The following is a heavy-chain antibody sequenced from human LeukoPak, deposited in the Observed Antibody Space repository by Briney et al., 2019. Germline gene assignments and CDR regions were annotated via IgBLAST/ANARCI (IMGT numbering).Heavy chain of an antibody. CDR2: IYTSGST. Sequence: SQTLSLTCTVSGGSISSGSYYWSWILQPAGKGLEWSGRIYTSGSTNYNPSLKSRVTISVDTSKNQFSLKLSSVTAADTAVYHCARDFRVRYCSSTSCYYYYYMDVWGKGTTVTVSS. V-gene: IGHV4-61*02. CDR3: ARDFRVRYCSSTSCYYYYYMDV. CDR1: GGSISSGSYY. D-gene: IGHD2-2*01. J-gene: IGHJ6*03.